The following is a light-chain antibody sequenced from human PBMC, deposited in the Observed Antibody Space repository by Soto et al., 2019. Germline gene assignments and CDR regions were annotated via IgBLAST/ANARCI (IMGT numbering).Light chain of an antibody. CDR2: GAS. V-gene: IGKV3-20*01. CDR1: QSVSSSY. CDR3: QQYGRSPWT. J-gene: IGKJ1*01. Sequence: EIVLTQSPGTLSLSPGERATLSCRASQSVSSSYLAWYQKKPGQAPRLLIYGASSRATGIPDRFSGSGSGIDFTLTISRLEPEDFAVYYCQQYGRSPWTFGQGTKVEIK.